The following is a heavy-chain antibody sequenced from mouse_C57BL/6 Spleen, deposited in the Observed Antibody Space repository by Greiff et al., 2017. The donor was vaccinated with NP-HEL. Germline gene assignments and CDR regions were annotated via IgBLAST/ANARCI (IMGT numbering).Heavy chain of an antibody. CDR2: IWTGGGA. Sequence: VKLVESGPGLVAPSQSLSITCTVSGFSLTSYAISWVRQPPGQGLEWLGVIWTGGGANYNSALKSRLSISKDNSKSQVFLKMNSLQTDDTARYYGARRDYGSSYYARDYWGQGTSVTVSS. V-gene: IGHV2-9-1*01. CDR1: GFSLTSYA. J-gene: IGHJ4*01. D-gene: IGHD1-1*01. CDR3: ARRDYGSSYYARDY.